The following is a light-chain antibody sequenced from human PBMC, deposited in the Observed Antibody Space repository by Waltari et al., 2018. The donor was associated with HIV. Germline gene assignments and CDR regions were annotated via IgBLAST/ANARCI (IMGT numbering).Light chain of an antibody. J-gene: IGLJ2*01. CDR1: TSHSGDND. CDR3: GTRDNDLGPVV. CDR2: EST. Sequence: SVLTPPPSTSAAPGPPVTISCSGHTSHSGDNDVSWYQQLPGAAPSPIIYESTNRPSGSPDRFSASKSDTTATLDIGGLQPGDEAIYYCGTRDNDLGPVVFGEGTWVTVL. V-gene: IGLV1-51*01.